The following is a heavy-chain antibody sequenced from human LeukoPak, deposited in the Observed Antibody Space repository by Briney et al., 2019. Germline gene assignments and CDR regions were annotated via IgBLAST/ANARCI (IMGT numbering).Heavy chain of an antibody. CDR2: IYYSGST. D-gene: IGHD5-12*01. Sequence: SETLSLTCTVSGGSISSYYWSWIRQPPGKGLEWIGYIYYSGSTNYNPSLKSRVTISVDTSKNQFSLKLSSVTAADTAVYYCARIGGYRAFDIWGQGTMVTVSS. J-gene: IGHJ3*02. V-gene: IGHV4-59*01. CDR3: ARIGGYRAFDI. CDR1: GGSISSYY.